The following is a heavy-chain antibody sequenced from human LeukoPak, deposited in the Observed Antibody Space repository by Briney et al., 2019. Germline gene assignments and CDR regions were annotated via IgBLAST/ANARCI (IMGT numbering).Heavy chain of an antibody. CDR2: IYPGDSHT. J-gene: IGHJ5*02. V-gene: IGHV5-51*01. CDR1: GYSFTSYW. D-gene: IGHD3-22*01. Sequence: GESLKISCKGSGYSFTSYWIGWVRQMPGKGLEWMGIIYPGDSHTRYSPSFQGQVTISADKSISTAYLQWSSLKASDTAMYYCARRGARGYYYDSSGYSPGWFDPWGQGTLVTVSS. CDR3: ARRGARGYYYDSSGYSPGWFDP.